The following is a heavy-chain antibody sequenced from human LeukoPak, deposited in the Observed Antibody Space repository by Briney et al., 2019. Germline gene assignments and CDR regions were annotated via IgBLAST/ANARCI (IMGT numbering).Heavy chain of an antibody. D-gene: IGHD6-19*01. Sequence: GASVKVSCKASGYTFTSYGISWVRQAPGQGLEWMGWISAYNGNTNYAQKLQGRVTMTTDTSTSTAYMELRSLRSDDTAVYYCARDKILAVYYYYMDVWGKGTTVTVSS. CDR1: GYTFTSYG. CDR3: ARDKILAVYYYYMDV. CDR2: ISAYNGNT. J-gene: IGHJ6*03. V-gene: IGHV1-18*01.